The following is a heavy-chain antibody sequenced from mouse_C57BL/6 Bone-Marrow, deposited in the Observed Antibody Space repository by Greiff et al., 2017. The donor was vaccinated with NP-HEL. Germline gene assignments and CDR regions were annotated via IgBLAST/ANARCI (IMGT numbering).Heavy chain of an antibody. V-gene: IGHV5-6*01. J-gene: IGHJ2*01. Sequence: EVNLVESGGDLVKPGGSLKLSCAASGFTFSSYGMSWVRQTPDKRLEWVATISSGGSYTYYPDSVKGRFTISRDNAKNTLYLQMSSLKSEDTAMYYCARLVDGYYPFFDYWGQGTTLTVSS. CDR3: ARLVDGYYPFFDY. CDR2: ISSGGSYT. D-gene: IGHD2-3*01. CDR1: GFTFSSYG.